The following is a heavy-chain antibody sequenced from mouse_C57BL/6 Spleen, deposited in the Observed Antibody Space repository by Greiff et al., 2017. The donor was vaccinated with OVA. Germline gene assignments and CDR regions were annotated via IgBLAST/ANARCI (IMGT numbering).Heavy chain of an antibody. V-gene: IGHV10-3*01. D-gene: IGHD2-3*01. CDR2: IRSKSSNYAT. CDR3: VRIYDGYYDYAMDY. CDR1: GFTFNTYA. Sequence: EVQGVESGGGLVQPKGSLKLSCAASGFTFNTYAMHWVRQAPGQGLEWVARIRSKSSNYATYYADSVKDRFTISRDDSQSMLYLQMNDLITEDTAMYYCVRIYDGYYDYAMDYWGQGTSVTVSS. J-gene: IGHJ4*01.